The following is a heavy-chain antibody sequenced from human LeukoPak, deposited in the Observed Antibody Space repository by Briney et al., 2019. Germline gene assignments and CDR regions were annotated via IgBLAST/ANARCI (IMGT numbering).Heavy chain of an antibody. CDR2: IYYSGST. CDR1: GGFISSYY. J-gene: IGHJ6*03. V-gene: IGHV4-59*01. CDR3: ARVEYSSSSGYYYYYMGV. D-gene: IGHD6-6*01. Sequence: SEPLSLTCTVSGGFISSYYWSWLRQPPGKGLEWLGYIYYSGSTNYNPSLKSRVTISVDTSKNQFSLKLSSVTAADTAVYYCARVEYSSSSGYYYYYMGVWGKGTTVTVSS.